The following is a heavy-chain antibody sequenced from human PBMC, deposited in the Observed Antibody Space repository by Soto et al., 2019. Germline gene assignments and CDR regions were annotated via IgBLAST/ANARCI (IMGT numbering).Heavy chain of an antibody. Sequence: SETLSLTCAVSGNSISSGGYSWSWIRQPPGKGLEWIGYIYHSGSTYYNPSLKSRVTISVDRSKNQFSLKLSSVTAADTAVYYCARMYYDFWSGYPYYFDYWGQGTLVTVSS. J-gene: IGHJ4*02. V-gene: IGHV4-30-2*01. CDR2: IYHSGST. CDR3: ARMYYDFWSGYPYYFDY. CDR1: GNSISSGGYS. D-gene: IGHD3-3*01.